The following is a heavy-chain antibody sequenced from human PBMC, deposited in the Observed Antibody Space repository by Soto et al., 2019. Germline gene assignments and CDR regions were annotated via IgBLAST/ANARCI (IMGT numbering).Heavy chain of an antibody. J-gene: IGHJ4*02. CDR3: ARDDHNDRDQLLPYYFDY. CDR1: GFTFSSYG. V-gene: IGHV3-33*01. CDR2: IWYDVSNK. D-gene: IGHD2-2*01. Sequence: QVQLVESGGGVVQPGRSLRLSCAASGFTFSSYGMHWVRQAPGKGLEWVAVIWYDVSNKYYADSVKGRFTISRDNSKNTLYVQMDSRRAEDTAVYYCARDDHNDRDQLLPYYFDYWGQGTLVTVSS.